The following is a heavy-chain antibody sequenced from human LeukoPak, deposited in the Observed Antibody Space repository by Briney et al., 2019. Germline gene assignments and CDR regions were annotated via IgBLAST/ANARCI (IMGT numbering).Heavy chain of an antibody. CDR1: GGSISSYY. CDR3: ARLTIAADAFDI. Sequence: SETLYLTCTVSGGSISSYYWSWIRQPPGEGLEWIGYIYYSGSTNYNPSLKSRVTISVDTSKNQFSLKLSSVTAADTAVYYCARLTIAADAFDIWGQGTMVTVSS. V-gene: IGHV4-59*08. J-gene: IGHJ3*02. D-gene: IGHD6-13*01. CDR2: IYYSGST.